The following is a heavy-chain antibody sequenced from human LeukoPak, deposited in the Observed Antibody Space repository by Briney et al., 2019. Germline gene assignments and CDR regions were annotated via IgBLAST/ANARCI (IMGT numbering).Heavy chain of an antibody. CDR3: ARSVYCSSTSCYGPDRNWFDP. J-gene: IGHJ5*02. D-gene: IGHD2-2*01. CDR1: GAPFTSHA. V-gene: IGHV1-69*13. CDR2: TIPISATA. Sequence: SAKLPCKASGAPFTSHAISSAPPAPGPPPALPPGTIPISATANYAQKFQGRVTITADESASTAYMELSSLRSEDTAVYYCARSVYCSSTSCYGPDRNWFDPWGQGTLVTVSS.